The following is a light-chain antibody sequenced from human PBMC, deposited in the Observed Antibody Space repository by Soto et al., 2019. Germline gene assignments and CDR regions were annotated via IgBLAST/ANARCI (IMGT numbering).Light chain of an antibody. CDR1: QSISSH. CDR3: QQSYGTPFS. Sequence: DIQMTQSPSSLSASVGDRVTITCRASQSISSHLNWYQHKPGKAPKLLIYAASSLQSGVPSRFSGSGSGTEFTLTISSLQPEDSALYYCQQSYGTPFSFGPGTKADI. CDR2: AAS. V-gene: IGKV1-39*01. J-gene: IGKJ3*01.